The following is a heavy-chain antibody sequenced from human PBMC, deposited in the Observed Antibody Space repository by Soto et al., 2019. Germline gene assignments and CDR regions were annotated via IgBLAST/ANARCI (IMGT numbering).Heavy chain of an antibody. CDR3: VSPEGYYDSSRYTLDY. CDR2: MFYSGNT. Sequence: KASETLSLTCTVSGDSISSSTYYWGWIRQSPGKGLEWIGSMFYSGNTYYNPSLKSRVTLSIDTSKNQFSLKLNSVTAADTAVYYCVSPEGYYDSSRYTLDYWGQGTLVTVSS. J-gene: IGHJ4*02. D-gene: IGHD3-22*01. V-gene: IGHV4-39*01. CDR1: GDSISSSTYY.